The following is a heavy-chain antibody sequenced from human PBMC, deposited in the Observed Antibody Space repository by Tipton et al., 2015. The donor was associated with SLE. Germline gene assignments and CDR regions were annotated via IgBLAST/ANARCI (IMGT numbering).Heavy chain of an antibody. Sequence: TLSLTCTVSGGSISSDDYYWNWIRQPPGKGLEWIGYIYYSGSTYYNPSLKSRVTISVDTSKNQFSLKLSSVAAADTAVYYCARGRLGDSQHHFDYWGQGTLVTVSS. V-gene: IGHV4-30-4*01. J-gene: IGHJ4*02. CDR3: ARGRLGDSQHHFDY. CDR2: IYYSGST. D-gene: IGHD1-26*01. CDR1: GGSISSDDYY.